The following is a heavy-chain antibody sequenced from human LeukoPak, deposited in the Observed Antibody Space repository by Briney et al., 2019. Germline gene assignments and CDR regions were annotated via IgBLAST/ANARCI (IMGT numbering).Heavy chain of an antibody. D-gene: IGHD1-26*01. CDR3: AKTTDEVGAVDY. J-gene: IGHJ4*02. Sequence: PGGSLRLSCAASGFTFSSYGMHWVRQAPGKGLEWVAVTSYEGSYKYYADSVKGRFTISRDNSKNTLYLQMSSLRPEDTAVYYCAKTTDEVGAVDYSGQGALVTVSS. V-gene: IGHV3-30*18. CDR1: GFTFSSYG. CDR2: TSYEGSYK.